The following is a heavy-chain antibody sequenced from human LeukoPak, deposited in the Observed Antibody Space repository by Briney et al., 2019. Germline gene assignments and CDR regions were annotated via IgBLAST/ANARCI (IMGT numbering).Heavy chain of an antibody. CDR3: ASTHSWFGEFDAFDI. CDR1: GDSIRSYY. CDR2: ISASGRT. J-gene: IGHJ3*02. V-gene: IGHV4-4*07. Sequence: SETLSLTCTVSGDSIRSYYWDWIRQPAGKGLEWMGHISASGRTNYNPSLKSRVSMSVDTFKNQFSLKLSSVTAADTAVYYCASTHSWFGEFDAFDIWGQETMVAVSS. D-gene: IGHD3-10*01.